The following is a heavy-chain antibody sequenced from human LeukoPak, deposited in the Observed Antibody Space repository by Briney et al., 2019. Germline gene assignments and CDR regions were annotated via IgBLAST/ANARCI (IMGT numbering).Heavy chain of an antibody. V-gene: IGHV4-34*01. CDR2: INHSGST. Sequence: PSETLSLTCAVYGGSFSGYYWSWIRQPPGKGLEWIGEINHSGSTNYNPSLKSRVTISVDTSKNQFSLKLSSVTAADTAVYYCARGRVAARGRHWFDPWGQGTLVTVSS. CDR3: ARGRVAARGRHWFDP. D-gene: IGHD6-6*01. J-gene: IGHJ5*02. CDR1: GGSFSGYY.